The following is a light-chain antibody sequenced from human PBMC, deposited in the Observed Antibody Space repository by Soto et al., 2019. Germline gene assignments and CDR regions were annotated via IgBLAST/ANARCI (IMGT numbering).Light chain of an antibody. V-gene: IGKV3-20*01. Sequence: EIVLTQSPGTLSLSPGERATLSCRASQSVSSSYLAWYQQKPGQAPRLLIYGASSRATGISDRFSGSGSGTDFTLTISRLEPEDLAVYYCQQYGSSPPCTFGQGTRVEIK. J-gene: IGKJ1*01. CDR2: GAS. CDR3: QQYGSSPPCT. CDR1: QSVSSSY.